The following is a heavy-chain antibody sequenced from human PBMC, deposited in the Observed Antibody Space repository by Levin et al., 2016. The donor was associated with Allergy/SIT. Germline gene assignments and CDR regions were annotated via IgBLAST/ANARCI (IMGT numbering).Heavy chain of an antibody. J-gene: IGHJ4*02. CDR2: INHSGST. V-gene: IGHV4-34*01. D-gene: IGHD3-10*01. CDR3: ARGYPMVRGVIWGKNPTEIDY. Sequence: WIRQPPGKGLEWIGEINHSGSTNYNPSLKSRVTISVDTSKNQFSLKLSSVTAADTAVYYCARGYPMVRGVIWGKNPTEIDYWGQGTLVTVSS.